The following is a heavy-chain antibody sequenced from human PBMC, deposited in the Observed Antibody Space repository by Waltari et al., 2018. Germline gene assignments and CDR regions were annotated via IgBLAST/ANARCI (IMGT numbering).Heavy chain of an antibody. Sequence: QVQLQESGPGLVKPSETLSLTCTVSGGSVSSGSYYWSWIRQPPGKGLEWIGYIYYSGSTNYNPSLKSRVTISVDTSKNQFSLKLSSVTAADTAVYYCAVYYYDSSGYYNYYYYGMDVWGQGTTVTVSS. CDR3: AVYYYDSSGYYNYYYYGMDV. V-gene: IGHV4-61*01. D-gene: IGHD3-22*01. CDR2: IYYSGST. J-gene: IGHJ6*02. CDR1: GGSVSSGSYY.